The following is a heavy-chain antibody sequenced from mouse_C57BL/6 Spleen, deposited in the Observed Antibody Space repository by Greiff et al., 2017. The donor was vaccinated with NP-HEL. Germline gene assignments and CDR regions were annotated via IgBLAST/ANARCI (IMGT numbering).Heavy chain of an antibody. CDR2: ISSGGSYT. CDR3: ARREYGSSPVAMDY. D-gene: IGHD1-1*01. Sequence: EVQVVESGGDLVKPGGSLKLSCAASGFTFSSYGMSWVRQTPDKRLEWVATISSGGSYTYYPDSVKGRFTISRDNAKNTLYLQMSSLKSEDTAMYYCARREYGSSPVAMDYWGQGTSVTVSS. V-gene: IGHV5-6*01. J-gene: IGHJ4*01. CDR1: GFTFSSYG.